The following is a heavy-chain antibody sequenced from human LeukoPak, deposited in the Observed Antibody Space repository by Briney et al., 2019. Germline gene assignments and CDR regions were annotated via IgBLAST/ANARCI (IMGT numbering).Heavy chain of an antibody. J-gene: IGHJ2*01. CDR1: GGTFSSYA. V-gene: IGHV1-69*05. Sequence: ASVKVSCKASGGTFSSYAISWVRHAPGQGLEWMGRIIPIFGTANYAQKFQGRVTITTDESTSTAYMELSSLRSEDTAVYYCARDQQLVPGYFDLWGRGTLVTVSS. CDR2: IIPIFGTA. CDR3: ARDQQLVPGYFDL. D-gene: IGHD6-13*01.